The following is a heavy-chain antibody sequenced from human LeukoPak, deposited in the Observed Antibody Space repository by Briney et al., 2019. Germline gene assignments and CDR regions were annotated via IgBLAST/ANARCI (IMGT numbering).Heavy chain of an antibody. V-gene: IGHV1-18*01. Sequence: ASVKVSCKASGYTFTSYGISWVRQAPGQGLEWMGWISTYNGHTNYARKVQGRVTMTTDTSTSTAYMELRSLRSDDTAVYFCARVLYYYDSSGSNEYFQHWGQGTLVTVSS. CDR1: GYTFTSYG. J-gene: IGHJ1*01. D-gene: IGHD3-22*01. CDR2: ISTYNGHT. CDR3: ARVLYYYDSSGSNEYFQH.